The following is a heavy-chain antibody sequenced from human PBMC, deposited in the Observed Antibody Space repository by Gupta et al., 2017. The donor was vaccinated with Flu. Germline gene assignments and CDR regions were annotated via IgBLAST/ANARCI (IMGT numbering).Heavy chain of an antibody. CDR3: TTGQL. CDR1: GFTFTKAW. D-gene: IGHD6-13*01. Sequence: AGSGFTFTKAWVTWVRQSPGNGLEWVCLIKNEDDGGTMHYAEPIRGRFFISRVDSESTVYLQMNNLNIDDTGVYYCTTGQLWGQGTQVTVSS. V-gene: IGHV3-15*05. J-gene: IGHJ1*01. CDR2: IKNEDDGGTM.